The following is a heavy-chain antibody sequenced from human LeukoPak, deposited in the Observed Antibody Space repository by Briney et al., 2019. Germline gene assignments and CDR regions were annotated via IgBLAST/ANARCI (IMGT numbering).Heavy chain of an antibody. CDR3: ARTLTRLELPGVVHFDY. V-gene: IGHV4-39*07. CDR2: IYYSGST. Sequence: SETLSLTRTVSGGSISSSSYYWGWIRQPPGKGLEWIGSIYYSGSTYYNPSLKSRVTISVDTSKNQFSLKLSSVTAADTAVYYCARTLTRLELPGVVHFDYWGQGTLVTVSS. J-gene: IGHJ4*02. CDR1: GGSISSSSYY. D-gene: IGHD1-7*01.